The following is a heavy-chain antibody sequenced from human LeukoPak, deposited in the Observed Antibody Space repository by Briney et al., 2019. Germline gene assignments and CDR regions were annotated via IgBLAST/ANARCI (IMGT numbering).Heavy chain of an antibody. J-gene: IGHJ4*02. CDR3: ARGGSASGAPSSFDY. CDR1: GFAFSSYS. Sequence: GGSLRLSCAVSGFAFSSYSINWVRHAPGKGLEWVSSISSSSSYIYYADSVKGRFTISRDNAKNSLYLQMNSLRAEDTAVYYCARGGSASGAPSSFDYWGQGTLVTVSS. CDR2: ISSSSSYI. D-gene: IGHD1-26*01. V-gene: IGHV3-21*01.